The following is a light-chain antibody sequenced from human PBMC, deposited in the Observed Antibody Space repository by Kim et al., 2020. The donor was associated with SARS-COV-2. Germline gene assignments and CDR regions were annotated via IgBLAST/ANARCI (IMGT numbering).Light chain of an antibody. CDR3: NSRDSNDNVV. CDR1: SLRSYY. Sequence: VALGQTVRITCQGESLRSYYATWYQHKPGQAPIFVIYGKNNRPSGIPDRFPGSSSGNTASLTTTGTQAGDEADYYCNSRDSNDNVVFGRGTQLTVL. V-gene: IGLV3-19*01. CDR2: GKN. J-gene: IGLJ2*01.